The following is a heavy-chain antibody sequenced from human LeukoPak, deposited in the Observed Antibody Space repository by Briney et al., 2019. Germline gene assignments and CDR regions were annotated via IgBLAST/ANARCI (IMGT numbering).Heavy chain of an antibody. D-gene: IGHD2-8*01. Sequence: GRSLRLSCAASGFTFSTFAMHWVRQAPGKGLEWVAVISYDGNNKYYADSVKGRFTISRDKYKNTLYLQWNSLRAEDTAVYYCAGTIGVEGRTNGIDYWGQGTLVTVSS. J-gene: IGHJ4*02. CDR2: ISYDGNNK. CDR3: AGTIGVEGRTNGIDY. V-gene: IGHV3-30*04. CDR1: GFTFSTFA.